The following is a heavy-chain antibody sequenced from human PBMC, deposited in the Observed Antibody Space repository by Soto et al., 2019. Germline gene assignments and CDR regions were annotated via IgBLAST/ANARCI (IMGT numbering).Heavy chain of an antibody. J-gene: IGHJ4*02. D-gene: IGHD4-17*01. CDR3: AGDGDYGPWNFDY. Sequence: QVQLQESGPGLVKPSETLSLTCTVSGGSISSYYWSWIRQPPGKGLEWIGYIYYSGSTNYNPSLKSRVTISVDTSKNQFSLKLSSVTAADTAVYYCAGDGDYGPWNFDYWGQGTLVTVSS. CDR1: GGSISSYY. V-gene: IGHV4-59*12. CDR2: IYYSGST.